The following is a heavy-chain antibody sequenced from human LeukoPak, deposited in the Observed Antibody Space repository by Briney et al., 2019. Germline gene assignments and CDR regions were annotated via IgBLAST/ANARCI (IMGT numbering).Heavy chain of an antibody. CDR3: AKDEATSGGGLAS. J-gene: IGHJ4*02. Sequence: GGSLRLSCAASGFNFSSYAMSWVRQAPGKGLEWVSAMYTGGTTYYSDSVTGRFTISRDNSKNTMYLHMNSLRVEDTAVYYCAKDEATSGGGLASWGQGTLVSVSS. CDR1: GFNFSSYA. CDR2: MYTGGTT. V-gene: IGHV3-23*01. D-gene: IGHD3-16*01.